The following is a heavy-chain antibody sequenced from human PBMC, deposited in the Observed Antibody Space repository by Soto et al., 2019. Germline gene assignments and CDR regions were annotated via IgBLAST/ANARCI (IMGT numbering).Heavy chain of an antibody. J-gene: IGHJ4*02. CDR3: ARARLDTPALDY. V-gene: IGHV3-30*09. D-gene: IGHD2-2*01. CDR1: GFTFSPYA. CDR2: ISYDGNNK. Sequence: QVQLVESGGGVVQPGRSLRLSCAASGFTFSPYAMHWVRQAPGKGLEWVAVISYDGNNKNYADSVKGRLAISRDNSRNTQYLQMNSLRAEDTDVYYCARARLDTPALDYWGQGTLVTVSS.